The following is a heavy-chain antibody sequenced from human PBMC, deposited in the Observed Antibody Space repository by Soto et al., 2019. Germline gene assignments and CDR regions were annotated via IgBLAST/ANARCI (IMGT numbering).Heavy chain of an antibody. D-gene: IGHD6-19*01. CDR1: GFTFSSYV. CDR2: ISGSGGST. V-gene: IGHV3-23*01. Sequence: GGSLRLSCAASGFTFSSYVMSWVRQAPGKGLEWVSAISGSGGSTYYADSVKGRFTISRDNSKNTLYLQMNSLRAEDTAVYYCAKVGERRYSSGWYSAFDIWGQGTMVTVSS. J-gene: IGHJ3*02. CDR3: AKVGERRYSSGWYSAFDI.